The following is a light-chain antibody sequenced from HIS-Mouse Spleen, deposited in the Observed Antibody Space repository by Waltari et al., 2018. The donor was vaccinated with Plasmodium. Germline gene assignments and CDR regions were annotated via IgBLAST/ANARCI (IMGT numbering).Light chain of an antibody. CDR3: QQYNNWPPR. CDR2: GAS. Sequence: EIVMTQSPATLSVSPGERATLSCRASQSVSNNLAWYQQKPGQAPRLLIYGASTRATGIPARFSGSGSGTEFTLTISSLQSEDFAVYYCQQYNNWPPRFGQGTKLEIK. J-gene: IGKJ2*03. CDR1: QSVSNN. V-gene: IGKV3-15*01.